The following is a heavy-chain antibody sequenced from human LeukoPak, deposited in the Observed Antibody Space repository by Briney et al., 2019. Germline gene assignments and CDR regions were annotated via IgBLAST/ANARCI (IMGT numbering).Heavy chain of an antibody. V-gene: IGHV1-2*02. J-gene: IGHJ5*02. CDR3: ARDTGGRRYRAKLALDP. D-gene: IGHD1-14*01. Sequence: ASVKVSCKASGYTFTGYYMHWVRQAPGQGLEWMGWINPNSGGTNYAQKFQGRVTMTRDTSISTAYMELSSLRSEDTAVYYCARDTGGRRYRAKLALDPWGQGTLVTVSS. CDR1: GYTFTGYY. CDR2: INPNSGGT.